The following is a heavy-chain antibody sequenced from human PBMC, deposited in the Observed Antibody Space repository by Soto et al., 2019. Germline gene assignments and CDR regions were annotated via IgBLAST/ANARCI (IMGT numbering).Heavy chain of an antibody. CDR2: ISGSGGST. CDR1: GFTFSSYA. V-gene: IGHV3-23*01. Sequence: GESLKISCAASGFTFSSYAMSWVRQAPGKGLEWVSAISGSGGSTYYADSVKGRFTISRDNSKNTRYRQMNSLRAEDTAVYYCAKDLVLENSSGWYGESYYYYGMDVWGQGTTVTVSS. J-gene: IGHJ6*02. D-gene: IGHD6-19*01. CDR3: AKDLVLENSSGWYGESYYYYGMDV.